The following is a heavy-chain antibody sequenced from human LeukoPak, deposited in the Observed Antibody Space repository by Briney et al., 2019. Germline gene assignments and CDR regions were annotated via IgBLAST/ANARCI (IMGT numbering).Heavy chain of an antibody. D-gene: IGHD2-15*01. V-gene: IGHV3-21*01. CDR2: ITSSNYI. CDR3: ARVSCSGGSCLDY. Sequence: GGSLRLSCTASGFPFSRYSLNWVRQAPGKGLEWVSSITSSNYIYYADSVKGRFTISRDNAKHSLYLQMNSLRAEDTAVYYCARVSCSGGSCLDYWGQGTLVTVSS. CDR1: GFPFSRYS. J-gene: IGHJ4*02.